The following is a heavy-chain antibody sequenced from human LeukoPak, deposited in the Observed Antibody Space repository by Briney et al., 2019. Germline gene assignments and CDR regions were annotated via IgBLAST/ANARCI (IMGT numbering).Heavy chain of an antibody. CDR3: AKDMGSSWEGPNFDY. CDR1: GFTFDDYT. CDR2: ISWDGGST. D-gene: IGHD6-13*01. J-gene: IGHJ4*02. Sequence: PGGSLRLSCAASGFTFDDYTMHWVRHAPGKGLEWVSLISWDGGSTYYADSVKGRFTISRDNSKNSLYLQMNSLRTEDTALYYCAKDMGSSWEGPNFDYWGQGTLVTVSS. V-gene: IGHV3-43*01.